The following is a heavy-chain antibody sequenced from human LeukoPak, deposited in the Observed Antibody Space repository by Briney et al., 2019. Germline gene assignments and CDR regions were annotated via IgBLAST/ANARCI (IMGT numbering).Heavy chain of an antibody. CDR3: AREYVGATMADY. CDR1: GGTFSSYA. CDR2: TIPILGIA. Sequence: GASVKVSCKASGGTFSSYAISWVRQAPGQGLAWMGRTIPILGIANYAQKFQGRVTITADKSTSTAYMELSSLRSEDTAVYYCAREYVGATMADYWGQGTLVTVSS. J-gene: IGHJ4*02. D-gene: IGHD1-26*01. V-gene: IGHV1-69*04.